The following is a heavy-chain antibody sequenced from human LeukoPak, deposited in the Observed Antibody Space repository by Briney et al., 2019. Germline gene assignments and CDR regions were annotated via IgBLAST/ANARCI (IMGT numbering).Heavy chain of an antibody. CDR2: IYYRGST. V-gene: IGHV4-59*12. J-gene: IGHJ6*02. CDR1: GGSLSSYY. Sequence: SETLSLTCTVSGGSLSSYYWSWIRQPPGKGLEWIGYIYYRGSTNYNPSLKSRVTISVDTSKNQFSLKLSSVTAADTAVYYCARGGIYCSSTSCYISHYYYGMDVWGQGTTVTVSS. D-gene: IGHD2-2*02. CDR3: ARGGIYCSSTSCYISHYYYGMDV.